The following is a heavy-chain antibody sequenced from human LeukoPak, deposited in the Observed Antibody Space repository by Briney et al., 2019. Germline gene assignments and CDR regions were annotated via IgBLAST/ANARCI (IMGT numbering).Heavy chain of an antibody. CDR2: LYWADDK. J-gene: IGHJ4*02. CDR3: ARWFGESPFDY. CDR1: GFSLRTSGVG. D-gene: IGHD3-10*01. V-gene: IGHV2-5*02. Sequence: SGPTLVHPRQPLTLTCTFSGFSLRTSGVGVGWIRQPPVEALEWLALLYWADDKRYIPSLKSRLTITKDTSKNQVVLTMTNMDPVDTATYYCARWFGESPFDYWGQGTLVTVSS.